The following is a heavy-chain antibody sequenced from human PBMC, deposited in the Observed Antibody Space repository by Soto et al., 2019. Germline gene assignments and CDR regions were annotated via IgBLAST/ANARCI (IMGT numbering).Heavy chain of an antibody. D-gene: IGHD3-22*01. CDR1: GGTFSSYG. Sequence: QVQLVQSGAEVKKPGSSVKVSCKASGGTFSSYGINWVRQAPGQGLEWMGGIIPMSGTAHYAQKFQGRDTTTADESTSTAYMELSSLRSEDTAVYYCARTPRYDSSGYWDDWGKGTTV. J-gene: IGHJ6*03. V-gene: IGHV1-69*01. CDR3: ARTPRYDSSGYWDD. CDR2: IIPMSGTA.